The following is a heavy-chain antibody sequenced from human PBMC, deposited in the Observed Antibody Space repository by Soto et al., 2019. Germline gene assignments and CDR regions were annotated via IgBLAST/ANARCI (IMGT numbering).Heavy chain of an antibody. CDR3: ARGTTPNNY. V-gene: IGHV1-8*01. CDR2: MNPNSGNT. CDR1: GYTFTSYD. D-gene: IGHD4-17*01. Sequence: ASVKVSCKASGYTFTSYDINWVRQATGQGLEWMGWMNPNSGNTGYAQKFQGRVTMTRNTSISTAYMELSSVTTADTAVYYCARGTTPNNYWGQGTLVTVSS. J-gene: IGHJ4*02.